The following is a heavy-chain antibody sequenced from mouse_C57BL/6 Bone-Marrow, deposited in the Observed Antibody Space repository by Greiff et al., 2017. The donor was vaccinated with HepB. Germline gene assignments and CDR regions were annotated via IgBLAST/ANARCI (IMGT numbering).Heavy chain of an antibody. CDR3: ARDPHYYGSSYVDAY. V-gene: IGHV3-6*01. Sequence: EVQLQESGPGLVKPSQSLSLTCSVTGYSITSGYYWNWIRQFPGNKLEWMGYISYDGSNNYNPSLKNRISITRDTSKNQFFLKLNSVTTEDTATYYCARDPHYYGSSYVDAYWGQGTLVTVSA. CDR1: GYSITSGYY. J-gene: IGHJ3*01. D-gene: IGHD1-1*01. CDR2: ISYDGSN.